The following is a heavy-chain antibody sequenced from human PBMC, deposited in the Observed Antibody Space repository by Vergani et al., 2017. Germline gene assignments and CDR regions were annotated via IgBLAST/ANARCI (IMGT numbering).Heavy chain of an antibody. J-gene: IGHJ3*02. V-gene: IGHV4-39*07. D-gene: IGHD3-3*01. Sequence: QLQLQESGPGLVKPSETLSLTCTVSGGSISSSSYYWGWIRQPPGKGLEWIGSIYYSGSTYYNPSLKSRVTISVDTSKNQFSLKLSSVTAADTAVYYCARDRNYDFWSGYKPNADDDAFDIWGQGTMVTVSS. CDR3: ARDRNYDFWSGYKPNADDDAFDI. CDR2: IYYSGST. CDR1: GGSISSSSYY.